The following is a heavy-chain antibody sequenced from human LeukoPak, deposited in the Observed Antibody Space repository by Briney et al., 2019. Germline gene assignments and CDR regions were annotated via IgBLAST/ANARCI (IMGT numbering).Heavy chain of an antibody. J-gene: IGHJ4*02. CDR3: ARGLAAANFDY. V-gene: IGHV4-61*02. CDR2: IYTSGST. D-gene: IGHD6-13*01. Sequence: PSETLSLTCTVSGGSISSGSYYWRWIRQPAGKGLEWIGRIYTSGSTNYNPSLKSRVTISVDTSKNQFSLKLSSVTAADTAVYYCARGLAAANFDYWGQGTLVTVSS. CDR1: GGSISSGSYY.